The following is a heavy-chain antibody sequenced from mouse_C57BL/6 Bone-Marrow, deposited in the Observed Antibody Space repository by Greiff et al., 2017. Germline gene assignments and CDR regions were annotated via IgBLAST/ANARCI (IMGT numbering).Heavy chain of an antibody. V-gene: IGHV5-12*01. CDR1: GFTFSDYY. Sequence: EVKLMESGGGLVQPGGSLKLSCAASGFTFSDYYMYWVRQTPEKRLEWVAYISNGGGSTYYPDTVKGRSTISRDNAKNTLYLQMSRLKSEDTAMYYCARFGYFYYFDYWGQGTTLTVSS. D-gene: IGHD2-3*01. CDR2: ISNGGGST. CDR3: ARFGYFYYFDY. J-gene: IGHJ2*01.